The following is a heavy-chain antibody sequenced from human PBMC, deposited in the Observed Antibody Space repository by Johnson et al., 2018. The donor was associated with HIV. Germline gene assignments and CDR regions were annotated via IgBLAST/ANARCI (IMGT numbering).Heavy chain of an antibody. D-gene: IGHD3-9*01. CDR2: MWYDGSNK. CDR3: AKDGPVLRYFDWSDAFDI. CDR1: GFTFSTYG. Sequence: QVQLVESGGGVVQPGRSLRLSCAASGFTFSTYGMHWVRQAPGKGLEWVAVMWYDGSNKYYADSVKGRFTISRDNSKNTLYLQMNSLRAEDTAVYYCAKDGPVLRYFDWSDAFDIWGQGTMVTVSS. J-gene: IGHJ3*02. V-gene: IGHV3-33*06.